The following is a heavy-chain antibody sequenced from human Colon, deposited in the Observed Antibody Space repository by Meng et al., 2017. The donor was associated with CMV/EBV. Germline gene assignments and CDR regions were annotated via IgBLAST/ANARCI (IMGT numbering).Heavy chain of an antibody. CDR1: GYTFTYRY. Sequence: SVKVSCKASGYTFTYRYLHWVRQAPGQALEWIGWITPFNGNTNYAQKFQDRVTITRDRSMSTAYMELSSLRSEDTAMYYCLTTGKEHDAFDIWGQGTMVTVSS. CDR3: LTTGKEHDAFDI. CDR2: ITPFNGNT. J-gene: IGHJ3*02. D-gene: IGHD4-11*01. V-gene: IGHV1-45*02.